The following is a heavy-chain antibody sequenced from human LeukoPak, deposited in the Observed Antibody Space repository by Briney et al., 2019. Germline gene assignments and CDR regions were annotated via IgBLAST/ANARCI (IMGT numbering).Heavy chain of an antibody. J-gene: IGHJ5*02. D-gene: IGHD6-13*01. CDR3: ASRSINWYRGNNWFDP. V-gene: IGHV3-7*01. CDR2: IKQDGSEK. Sequence: GGSLRLSCAASGFTFNNYWMSWVRQAPGRGLEWVANIKQDGSEKYYVDSVKGRFTISRDNAKNSLYLQMNSLRVEDTAVYYCASRSINWYRGNNWFDPWGQGTLVTVSS. CDR1: GFTFNNYW.